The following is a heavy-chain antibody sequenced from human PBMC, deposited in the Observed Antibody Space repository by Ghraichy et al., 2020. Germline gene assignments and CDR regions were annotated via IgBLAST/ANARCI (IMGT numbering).Heavy chain of an antibody. D-gene: IGHD5-24*01. CDR1: GGSISSYY. CDR2: IYYSGST. J-gene: IGHJ4*02. CDR3: ARRDGYNGFDY. V-gene: IGHV4-59*01. Sequence: ESLNISCTVSGGSISSYYWSWIRQPPGKGLEWIGYIYYSGSTNYNPSLKSRVTISVDTSKNQFSLKLSSVTAADTAVYYCARRDGYNGFDYWGQGTLVTVSS.